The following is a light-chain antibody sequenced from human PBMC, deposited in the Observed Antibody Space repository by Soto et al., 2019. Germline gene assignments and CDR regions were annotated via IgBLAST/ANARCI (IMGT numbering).Light chain of an antibody. V-gene: IGKV3D-20*02. CDR1: QSVSSNY. J-gene: IGKJ5*01. Sequence: EIVLTQSPGTLSLSPGERATLSCRATQSVSSNYLAWYQQKSGQAPRLLIYGASSRATGIPDRFSGSGSGTEFTLTISSLQSDDFAVYYCQQRNVWPPVTFGQGTRLENK. CDR2: GAS. CDR3: QQRNVWPPVT.